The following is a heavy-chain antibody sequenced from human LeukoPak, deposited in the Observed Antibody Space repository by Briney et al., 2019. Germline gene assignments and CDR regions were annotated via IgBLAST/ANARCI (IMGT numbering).Heavy chain of an antibody. D-gene: IGHD2/OR15-2a*01. CDR2: ISWNSGSI. CDR3: AKGTADFLSYGMDA. Sequence: PGRSLRLSCAASGFTFDDYAMHWVRQAPGKGLEWVSGISWNSGSIGYADSVKGRFTISRDNAKNSLYLQVNSLRADDTALYYCAKGTADFLSYGMDAWGQGTTVTVSS. J-gene: IGHJ6*02. CDR1: GFTFDDYA. V-gene: IGHV3-9*01.